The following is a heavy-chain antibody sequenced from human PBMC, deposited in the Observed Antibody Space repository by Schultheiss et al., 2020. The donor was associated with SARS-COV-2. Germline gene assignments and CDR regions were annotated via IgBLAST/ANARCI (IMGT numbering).Heavy chain of an antibody. CDR3: ARTYYYDRRAFDI. D-gene: IGHD3-22*01. CDR1: GGSISSNNYY. J-gene: IGHJ3*02. CDR2: IFYTGST. Sequence: SETLSLTCTVSGGSISSNNYYWVWIRQPPGMGLQWIGSIFYTGSTFYNPSLKSRLTISVDTSKYQFSLELSSVTAADTAVYYCARTYYYDRRAFDIWGQGTMVTVSS. V-gene: IGHV4-39*01.